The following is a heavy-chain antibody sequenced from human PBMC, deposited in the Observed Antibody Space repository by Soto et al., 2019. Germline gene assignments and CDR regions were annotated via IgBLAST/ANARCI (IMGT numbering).Heavy chain of an antibody. V-gene: IGHV1-18*01. CDR2: ISPYNGNT. J-gene: IGHJ6*02. D-gene: IGHD3-16*01. CDR3: AMVDNYVTPTPQDV. Sequence: QVQLVQSGDEVKKPGASVKVSCKASGYIFVNYGIAWVRQAPGQGLEWMGGISPYNGNTHYATKVQGRLTMTTDTPTSTAYMDLGSLTSDDTAVYYCAMVDNYVTPTPQDVWGQGTTVTVSS. CDR1: GYIFVNYG.